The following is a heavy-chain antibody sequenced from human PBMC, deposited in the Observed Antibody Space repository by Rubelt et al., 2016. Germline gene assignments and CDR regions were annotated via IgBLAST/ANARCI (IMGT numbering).Heavy chain of an antibody. J-gene: IGHJ6*03. CDR3: ARHVSVFVVNDMDV. D-gene: IGHD2-15*01. Sequence: EVQLVQSGSEVKKPGESLRISCKGFGYIFTSYWISWVRQMPGKGLEWMGRIDPICSYTNYSPAFHGDVTNDAAKSISTAYLQWSSLKAADAAMYYCARHVSVFVVNDMDVWGKGTTVTVSS. CDR1: GYIFTSYW. CDR2: IDPICSYT. V-gene: IGHV5-10-1*01.